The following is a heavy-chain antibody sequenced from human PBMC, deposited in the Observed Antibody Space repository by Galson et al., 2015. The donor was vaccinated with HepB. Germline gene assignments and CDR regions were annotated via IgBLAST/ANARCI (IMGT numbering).Heavy chain of an antibody. D-gene: IGHD6-13*01. Sequence: SVKVSCKASGYTFTSDSMHWVRQAPGQRLEWMGRIDAGNDNTKYSQKFQGRVTITRDTSASTGYMELSSLRSEDTAVYYCARGSSSWSSDMDVWGQGTTVIVSS. V-gene: IGHV1-3*01. J-gene: IGHJ6*02. CDR3: ARGSSSWSSDMDV. CDR1: GYTFTSDS. CDR2: IDAGNDNT.